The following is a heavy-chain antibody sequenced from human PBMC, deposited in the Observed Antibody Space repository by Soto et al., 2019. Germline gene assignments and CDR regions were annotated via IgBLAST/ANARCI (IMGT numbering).Heavy chain of an antibody. J-gene: IGHJ4*02. CDR2: ISGSGGST. CDR3: AKSLTRKDYDSSGYYFDY. D-gene: IGHD3-22*01. V-gene: IGHV3-23*01. CDR1: GFTFSSYA. Sequence: GGSLRLSCAASGFTFSSYAMSWVRQAPGKGLEWVSAISGSGGSTYYADSVKGRFTISRDNSKNTLYLQMNSLRAEDTAVYYCAKSLTRKDYDSSGYYFDYWGQGTLVTISS.